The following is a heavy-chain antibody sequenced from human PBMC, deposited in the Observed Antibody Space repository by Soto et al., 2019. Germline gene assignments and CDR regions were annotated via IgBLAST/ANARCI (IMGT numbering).Heavy chain of an antibody. D-gene: IGHD6-6*01. CDR2: ISWNSGRI. CDR1: GFPFDENA. V-gene: IGHV3-9*01. J-gene: IGHJ4*02. CDR3: AKASEYSSSSPPGDS. Sequence: SCAAAGFPFDENAMHWVRQAPGKGLEWVSAISWNSGRIDYADSVKGRFTMSRDNAKNSLYLQMDSLRTEDTAVYYCAKASEYSSSSPPGDSWGQGTLVTVSS.